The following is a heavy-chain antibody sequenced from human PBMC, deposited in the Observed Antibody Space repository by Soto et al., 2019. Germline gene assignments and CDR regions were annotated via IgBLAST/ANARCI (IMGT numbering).Heavy chain of an antibody. D-gene: IGHD2-21*02. J-gene: IGHJ4*02. Sequence: QITLKESGPTLVKPTQTLTLTCNFSGFSLSTGGVGVAWVGQPPGKALEWLTLIYWNGETRTSPSPENRLTVTKDASKNQVALTMTNMDAVDTDTYSCAHLPPFADSNLDYWGQGIRVTVSS. V-gene: IGHV2-5*01. CDR3: AHLPPFADSNLDY. CDR1: GFSLSTGGVG. CDR2: IYWNGET.